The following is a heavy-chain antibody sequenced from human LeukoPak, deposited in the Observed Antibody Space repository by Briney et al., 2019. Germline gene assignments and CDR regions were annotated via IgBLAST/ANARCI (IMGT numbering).Heavy chain of an antibody. CDR1: GFIFSGYS. D-gene: IGHD5-18*01. Sequence: PGGSLRLSCAASGFIFSGYSMNWVRQGPGKGLEWGSYISNTRSSIHYADSVKGRFTISRDNAKKSLYLQMNSLRAEDTAVYYCARDSSPWIQLWNFDYWGQGPLVSVSS. CDR2: ISNTRSSI. V-gene: IGHV3-48*01. CDR3: ARDSSPWIQLWNFDY. J-gene: IGHJ4*02.